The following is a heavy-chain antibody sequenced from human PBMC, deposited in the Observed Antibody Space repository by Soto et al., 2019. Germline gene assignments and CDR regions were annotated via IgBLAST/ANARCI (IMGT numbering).Heavy chain of an antibody. J-gene: IGHJ4*02. Sequence: QVQLVQSGAEMKKPGSSVKVSCKTSGGAFSNFAVSWVRQAPGQGIEWVGGITPILGTPSYAQKFHGRVTITADVSTTSAYMEITSLTSEDTALYYCVRGGSGSRGDYWGQGTLVTVSS. CDR1: GGAFSNFA. CDR3: VRGGSGSRGDY. V-gene: IGHV1-69*01. D-gene: IGHD3-10*01. CDR2: ITPILGTP.